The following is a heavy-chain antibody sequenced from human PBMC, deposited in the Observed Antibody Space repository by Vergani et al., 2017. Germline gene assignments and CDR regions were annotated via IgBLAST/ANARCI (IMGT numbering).Heavy chain of an antibody. J-gene: IGHJ3*02. CDR3: ARDVAGEQQLYDAFDI. D-gene: IGHD6-13*01. V-gene: IGHV4-39*07. CDR1: GGSISSSSYY. Sequence: QLQLQESGPGLVKPSETLSLTCTVSGGSISSSSYYWGWIRQPPGKGLEWIGSIYYSGSTYYNPSLKSRVTVSVDTSKNQFSLKLRSVTAADTAVYYCARDVAGEQQLYDAFDIWGQGTMVTVSS. CDR2: IYYSGST.